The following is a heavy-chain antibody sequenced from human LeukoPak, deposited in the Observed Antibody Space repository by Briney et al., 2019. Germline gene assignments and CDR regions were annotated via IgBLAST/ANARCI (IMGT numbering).Heavy chain of an antibody. Sequence: KPGGSLRLSCAASGFTFRDYYMSWIRQAPGKGLEWVSYISSSGNTIYYADSVKGRFTISRDNAKNSLYLQMNSLRAEDTAVYYCAKTTLGSHYYFDHWGQGTLVTVSS. CDR3: AKTTLGSHYYFDH. CDR1: GFTFRDYY. V-gene: IGHV3-11*01. D-gene: IGHD1-26*01. J-gene: IGHJ4*02. CDR2: ISSSGNTI.